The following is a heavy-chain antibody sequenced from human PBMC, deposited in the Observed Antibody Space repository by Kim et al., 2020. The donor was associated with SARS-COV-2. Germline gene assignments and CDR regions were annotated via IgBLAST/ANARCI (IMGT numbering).Heavy chain of an antibody. CDR3: SRNRIPMVRGAPDY. J-gene: IGHJ4*02. CDR1: GYTFTSYY. Sequence: ASVKVSCKASGYTFTSYYVHWVRQAPGQGLEWMGIINPSNDATTYAQKFQGRVTLTRDTSTSTVYMELISLISDDTALYYCSRNRIPMVRGAPDYWGQGTLVTDSS. CDR2: INPSNDAT. V-gene: IGHV1-46*01. D-gene: IGHD3-10*01.